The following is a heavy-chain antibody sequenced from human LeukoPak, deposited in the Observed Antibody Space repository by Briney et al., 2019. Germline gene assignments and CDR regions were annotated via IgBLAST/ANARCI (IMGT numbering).Heavy chain of an antibody. CDR3: ARDAPLSDIVVVPAAHPYYYMDV. Sequence: ASVKVSCKASGYTFTGYYMHWVRQAPGQGLEWMGIINPSGGSTSYAQKFQGRVTMTRDTSTSTVYMELSSLRSEDTAVYYCARDAPLSDIVVVPAAHPYYYMDVWGKGTTVTVSS. V-gene: IGHV1-46*01. CDR1: GYTFTGYY. J-gene: IGHJ6*03. CDR2: INPSGGST. D-gene: IGHD2-2*01.